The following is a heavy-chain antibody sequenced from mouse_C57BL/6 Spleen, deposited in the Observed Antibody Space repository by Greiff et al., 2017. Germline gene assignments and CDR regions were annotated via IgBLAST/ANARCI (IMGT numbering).Heavy chain of an antibody. CDR1: GYSITSGYY. CDR2: ISYDGSN. CDR3: ARVPNYDSYAMDY. V-gene: IGHV3-6*01. D-gene: IGHD1-1*02. Sequence: ESGPGLVKPSQSLSLTCSVTGYSITSGYYWNWIRQFPGNKLEWMGYISYDGSNNYNPSLKNRISITRDTSKNQFFLKLNSVTTEDTATYYCARVPNYDSYAMDYWGQGTSVTVSS. J-gene: IGHJ4*01.